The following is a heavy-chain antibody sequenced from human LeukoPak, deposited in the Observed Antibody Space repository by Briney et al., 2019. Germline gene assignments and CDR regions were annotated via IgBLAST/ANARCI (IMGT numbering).Heavy chain of an antibody. CDR2: IRSKANSYAT. CDR3: TSLIYGSGSSYYYIDV. Sequence: PGGSLRLSCAASGFTFSGSAMHWVRQASGKGLEWVGRIRSKANSYATAYAASVKGRFTISRDDSKNTAYLQMNSLKTEDTAVYYCTSLIYGSGSSYYYIDVWGKGTTVTVSS. V-gene: IGHV3-73*01. D-gene: IGHD3-10*01. CDR1: GFTFSGSA. J-gene: IGHJ6*03.